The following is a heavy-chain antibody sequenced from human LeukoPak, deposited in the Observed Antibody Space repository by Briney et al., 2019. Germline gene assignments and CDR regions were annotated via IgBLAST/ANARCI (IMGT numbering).Heavy chain of an antibody. CDR1: GFTFPDYG. CDR2: ITNGGATK. Sequence: GGSLRLSCAASGFTFPDYGMSWVRQAPGKGLEWVAYITNGGATKYYADSVKGRFTISRDDATNSLYLQMNSLRVDDTAVYYCARDKDRRLVGYFDYWGQGTLVTVS. V-gene: IGHV3-48*04. CDR3: ARDKDRRLVGYFDY. J-gene: IGHJ4*02. D-gene: IGHD2-8*02.